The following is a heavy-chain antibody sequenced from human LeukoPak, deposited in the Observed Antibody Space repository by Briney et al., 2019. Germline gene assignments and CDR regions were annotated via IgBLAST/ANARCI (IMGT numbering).Heavy chain of an antibody. J-gene: IGHJ5*02. CDR3: ATGYSYGTGTNWFDP. Sequence: SVKVSCKASGGTFSSYAISWVRQALGQGLEWMGGIIPIFGTANYAQKFQGRVTITTDESTSTAYMELSSLRSEDTAVYYCATGYSYGTGTNWFDPWGQGTLVTVSS. V-gene: IGHV1-69*05. CDR2: IIPIFGTA. CDR1: GGTFSSYA. D-gene: IGHD5-18*01.